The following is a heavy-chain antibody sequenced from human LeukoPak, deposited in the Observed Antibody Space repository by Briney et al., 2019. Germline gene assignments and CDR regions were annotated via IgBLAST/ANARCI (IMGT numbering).Heavy chain of an antibody. CDR2: INHSGST. CDR3: ARGGHYYDSSGYFDY. D-gene: IGHD3-22*01. CDR1: GGSFSGYY. J-gene: IGHJ4*02. V-gene: IGHV4-34*01. Sequence: SETLSPTCAVYGGSFSGYYWSWIRQPPGKGLEWIGEINHSGSTNYNPSLKSRVTISVDTSKNQFSLKLSSVTAADTAVYYCARGGHYYDSSGYFDYWGQGTLVTVSS.